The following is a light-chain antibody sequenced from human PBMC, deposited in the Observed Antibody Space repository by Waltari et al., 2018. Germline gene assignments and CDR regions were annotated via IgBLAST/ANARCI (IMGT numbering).Light chain of an antibody. J-gene: IGKJ4*01. CDR1: QSVSSY. CDR2: DAF. Sequence: EIVLTQSPATLSLSPGERATLSCRTSQSVSSYLAWYQQRRGQAPRLLIYDAFNRATGIPARFSGSGSGTDFTLTISSLEPEDFAVYYCQQRHDWPLTFGGGTTVEI. V-gene: IGKV3-11*01. CDR3: QQRHDWPLT.